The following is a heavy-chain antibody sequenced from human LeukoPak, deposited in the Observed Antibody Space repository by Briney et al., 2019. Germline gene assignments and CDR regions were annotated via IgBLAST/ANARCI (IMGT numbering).Heavy chain of an antibody. CDR3: ARDLAAGTSWFDP. CDR1: GFTVSSNY. Sequence: GGSLRLSCAASGFTVSSNYMSWVRQAPGKGLEWVSVIYSGGSTYYAASVKGRFTISRDNSKNTLYLQMNRLRAEDTAVYYCARDLAAGTSWFDPWGQGTLVTVSS. CDR2: IYSGGST. D-gene: IGHD6-13*01. J-gene: IGHJ5*02. V-gene: IGHV3-66*01.